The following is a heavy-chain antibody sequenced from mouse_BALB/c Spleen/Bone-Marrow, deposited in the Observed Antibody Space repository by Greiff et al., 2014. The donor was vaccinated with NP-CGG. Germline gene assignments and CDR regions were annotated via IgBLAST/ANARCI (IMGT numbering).Heavy chain of an antibody. D-gene: IGHD2-3*01. V-gene: IGHV4-1*02. CDR3: ARLGYYGYFDY. J-gene: IGHJ2*01. CDR2: INPDSSAI. Sequence: EVMLVESGGGLVQPGGSLKLSCAASGFDFSRYWMRWVRQAPGKGLEWIGEINPDSSAINYTPSLKDKFIISRDNAKNTLYLQMSKVRSEDTALYYCARLGYYGYFDYWGQGTTLTVSS. CDR1: GFDFSRYW.